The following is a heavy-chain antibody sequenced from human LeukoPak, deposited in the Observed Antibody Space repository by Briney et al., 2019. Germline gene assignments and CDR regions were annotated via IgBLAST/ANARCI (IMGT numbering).Heavy chain of an antibody. CDR2: ISGSGGST. D-gene: IGHD6-19*01. Sequence: GGSLRLSCAASGFTFSSYAMSWVRQAPGKGLEWVSAISGSGGSTYYADSVKGRFTIPRDNSKNTLYLQMNSLRAEDTAVYYCAKDSSGWYVCPDYWGQGTLVTVSS. V-gene: IGHV3-23*01. J-gene: IGHJ4*02. CDR3: AKDSSGWYVCPDY. CDR1: GFTFSSYA.